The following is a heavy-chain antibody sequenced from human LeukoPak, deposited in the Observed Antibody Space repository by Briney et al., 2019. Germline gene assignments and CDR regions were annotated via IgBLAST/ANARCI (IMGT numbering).Heavy chain of an antibody. D-gene: IGHD3-10*01. Sequence: GGSLRLSCAASGFTFSSYWMHWVRQAPGKGLVWVSRINSDESTTTYADSVKSRFTISRDNAKNTLYLQMNSLRAEDTAVYYCARGMGITMVRGSNDYWGQGTLVTVSS. CDR3: ARGMGITMVRGSNDY. CDR1: GFTFSSYW. V-gene: IGHV3-74*01. J-gene: IGHJ4*02. CDR2: INSDESTT.